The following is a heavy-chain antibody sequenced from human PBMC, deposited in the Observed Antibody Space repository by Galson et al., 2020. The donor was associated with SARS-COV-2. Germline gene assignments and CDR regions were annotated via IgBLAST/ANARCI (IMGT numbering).Heavy chain of an antibody. D-gene: IGHD3-10*01. V-gene: IGHV3-30*18. Sequence: GGSLRLTCAASGFTFTNYGMHWVRQAPGKGLERVALISYEGSIKYYADSVKGRLTISRDSYKNTLYLQMNSLSAGDTAVYYCAKRKELFWLGDLNQGLDVWGQGTTVTVS. J-gene: IGHJ6*02. CDR3: AKRKELFWLGDLNQGLDV. CDR1: GFTFTNYG. CDR2: ISYEGSIK.